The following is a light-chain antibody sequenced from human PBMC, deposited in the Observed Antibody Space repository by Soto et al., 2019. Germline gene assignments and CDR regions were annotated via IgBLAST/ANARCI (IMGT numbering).Light chain of an antibody. V-gene: IGKV1-9*01. J-gene: IGKJ2*01. Sequence: IQVTQSPSILSASVGDRVTITCLTSQGVMNSVAWYQQKSGKAPRLLIYSISSLKSGVPSGFSGSGSGAEFNLTISGLQPVDFATYFCQQLYTYPHTCGLGPQLQI. CDR2: SIS. CDR1: QGVMNS. CDR3: QQLYTYPHT.